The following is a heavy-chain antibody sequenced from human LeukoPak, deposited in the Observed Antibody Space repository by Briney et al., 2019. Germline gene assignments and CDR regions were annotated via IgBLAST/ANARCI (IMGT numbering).Heavy chain of an antibody. J-gene: IGHJ4*02. CDR3: ARDYGSGSYWEPYYFDY. V-gene: IGHV4-38-2*02. CDR2: IDHSGST. Sequence: SETLSLTCTVSGYSISSGYYWGWIRQPPGKGLEWTGSIDHSGSTYYNPSLKSRITISVDTSKNQFSLKLSSVTAADTAVNYCARDYGSGSYWEPYYFDYWGQGTLVTVSP. CDR1: GYSISSGYY. D-gene: IGHD3-10*01.